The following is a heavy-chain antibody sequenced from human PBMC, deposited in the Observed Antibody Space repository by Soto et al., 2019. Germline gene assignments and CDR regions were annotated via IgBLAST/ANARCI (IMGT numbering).Heavy chain of an antibody. CDR2: FSPIFGAA. J-gene: IGHJ4*02. V-gene: IGHV1-69*13. D-gene: IGHD1-26*01. Sequence: QVQLVQSGAEVKKPGSSVKVSCKASGGTFSSYSFSWVRQAPGQGLEWMGGFSPIFGAANYAQNFLDRVTITADELTGTVFLVLIRISLGGMPVYYVDRCVTSGSFPPFVRWSQETIGTVAS. CDR1: GGTFSSYS. CDR3: DRCVTSGSFPPFVR.